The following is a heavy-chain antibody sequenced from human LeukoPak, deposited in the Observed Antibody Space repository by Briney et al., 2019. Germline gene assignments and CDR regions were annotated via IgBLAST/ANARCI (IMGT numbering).Heavy chain of an antibody. J-gene: IGHJ4*02. CDR2: IIPIFGTA. Sequence: SVKVSCKASGGTFSSYAISWVRQAPGQGLEWMGGIIPIFGTANYAQKFQGRVTITADESTSTAYMELSSLRSEDTVVYYCARSRIVGALGSFDYWGQGTLVTVSS. V-gene: IGHV1-69*13. CDR3: ARSRIVGALGSFDY. CDR1: GGTFSSYA. D-gene: IGHD1-26*01.